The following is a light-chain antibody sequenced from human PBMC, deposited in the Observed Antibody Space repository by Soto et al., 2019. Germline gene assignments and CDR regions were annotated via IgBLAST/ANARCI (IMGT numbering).Light chain of an antibody. Sequence: DIQMTQSPSTLSASVGDSVTITCRASQNIRNWVAWYQQKPGKAPNPLIYDASSVKSGVPARFSGSGSGTEFTLTISSLQRDDFASDYCQQYNTYSSFGQGTRLEIK. CDR1: QNIRNW. V-gene: IGKV1-5*01. CDR2: DAS. CDR3: QQYNTYSS. J-gene: IGKJ5*01.